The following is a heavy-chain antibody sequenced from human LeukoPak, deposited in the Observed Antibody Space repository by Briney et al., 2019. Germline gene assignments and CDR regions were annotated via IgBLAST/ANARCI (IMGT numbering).Heavy chain of an antibody. CDR3: ARAPRELPLDY. D-gene: IGHD1-26*01. J-gene: IGHJ4*02. CDR1: GFTFSSYW. Sequence: GGSLRLSCAASGFTFSSYWMHWVRHAPGKGLVWVSRINSDGSSTSYADSVKGRFTISRDNAKNTLYLQMNSLRAEDTAVYYCARAPRELPLDYWGQGTLVTVSS. V-gene: IGHV3-74*01. CDR2: INSDGSST.